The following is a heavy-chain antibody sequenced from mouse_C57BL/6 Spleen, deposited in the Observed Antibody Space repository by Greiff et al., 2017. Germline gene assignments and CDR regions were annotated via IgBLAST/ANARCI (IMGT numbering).Heavy chain of an antibody. CDR2: INYDGSST. V-gene: IGHV5-16*01. J-gene: IGHJ3*01. CDR1: GFTFSDYY. Sequence: EVQRVESEGGLVQPGSSMKLSCTASGFTFSDYYMAWVRQVPEKGLEWVANINYDGSSTYYLDSLKSRFIISRDNAKNILYLQMSSLKSEDTATYYCARGLGSWFAYWGQGTLVTVSA. D-gene: IGHD4-1*01. CDR3: ARGLGSWFAY.